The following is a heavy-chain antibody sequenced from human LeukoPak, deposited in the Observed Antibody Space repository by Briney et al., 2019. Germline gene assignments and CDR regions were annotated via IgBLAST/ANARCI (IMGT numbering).Heavy chain of an antibody. CDR3: AKESGYGVYGGEYIAH. Sequence: GGSLRLSCAASGFTYSNYAMSWVRQAPGKGLEWVSAITVNSGATYYADSVKGRFTISSDNSKSTLYLQMNSLRAEDTAVYYCAKESGYGVYGGEYIAHWGQGTLVIVSS. D-gene: IGHD4-17*01. CDR2: ITVNSGAT. CDR1: GFTYSNYA. J-gene: IGHJ1*01. V-gene: IGHV3-23*01.